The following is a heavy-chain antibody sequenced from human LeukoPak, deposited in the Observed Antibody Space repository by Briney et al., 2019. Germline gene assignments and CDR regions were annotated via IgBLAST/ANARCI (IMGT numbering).Heavy chain of an antibody. CDR3: ARVGSSSSVGYYMDV. D-gene: IGHD6-13*01. CDR1: GHTFTRYG. Sequence: ASVTVSCKASGHTFTRYGISWVRQAPGQGLEWMGWISANNGNTNYAQKLQGRVTMTTDTSTSTAYMELRSLRSDDTAVYYCARVGSSSSVGYYMDVWGKGTTVTVSS. CDR2: ISANNGNT. V-gene: IGHV1-18*01. J-gene: IGHJ6*03.